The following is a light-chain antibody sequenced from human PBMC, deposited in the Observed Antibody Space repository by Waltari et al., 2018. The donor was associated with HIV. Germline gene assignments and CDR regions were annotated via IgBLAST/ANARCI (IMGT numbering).Light chain of an antibody. V-gene: IGLV7-46*01. CDR3: LLSYGGPRV. J-gene: IGLJ2*01. CDR1: TGAVTSGHS. Sequence: QAVVTQEPSLTVSPGGTVTLTCGSSTGAVTSGHSPYWFQQRPCQAPRTLIHDTSNKPSWTPARFSGSLLGGKAALTLSGAQPEDEAEYYCLLSYGGPRVFGGGTKLTVL. CDR2: DTS.